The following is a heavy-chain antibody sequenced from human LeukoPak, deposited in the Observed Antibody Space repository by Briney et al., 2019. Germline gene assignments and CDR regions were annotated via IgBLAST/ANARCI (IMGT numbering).Heavy chain of an antibody. V-gene: IGHV3-33*01. J-gene: IGHJ6*02. D-gene: IGHD3-10*01. CDR3: ARGQRFGELPPPKNYYYYGMDV. Sequence: GGSLRLSCAASGFTFSSYGMHWVRQAPGKGLEWVAVIWYDGSNKYYADSVKGRFTISRDNSKNTLYLQMNSLRAEDTAVYYCARGQRFGELPPPKNYYYYGMDVWGQGTTVTVSS. CDR2: IWYDGSNK. CDR1: GFTFSSYG.